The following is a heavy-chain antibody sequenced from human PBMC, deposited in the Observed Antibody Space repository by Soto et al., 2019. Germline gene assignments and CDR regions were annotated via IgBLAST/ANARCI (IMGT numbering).Heavy chain of an antibody. D-gene: IGHD3-22*01. CDR3: ARDVDSGYDY. CDR1: GGSFSAYY. CDR2: INHSGST. J-gene: IGHJ4*02. V-gene: IGHV4-34*01. Sequence: PSETLSLTCAVYGGSFSAYYWNWIRQPPGKGLEWIGEINHSGSTNYNPSLKSRVTISVDTSKNQLSLKLSSVTAADTAVYYCARDVDSGYDYWGQGTLVTVSS.